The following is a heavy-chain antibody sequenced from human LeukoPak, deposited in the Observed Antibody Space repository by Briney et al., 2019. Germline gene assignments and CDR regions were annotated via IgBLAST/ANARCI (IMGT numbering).Heavy chain of an antibody. CDR3: ARDRGYSSGWYYFDY. V-gene: IGHV3-11*04. Sequence: PGGSLRLSCVASGFTFSDYYMSWIRQSPGKGLERVSYIDPSGDTIYYADSVKGRFTISRDNAKNSLYLQMNSLRAGDTAVYYCARDRGYSSGWYYFDYWGQGTVVTVSS. J-gene: IGHJ4*02. CDR2: IDPSGDTI. CDR1: GFTFSDYY. D-gene: IGHD6-19*01.